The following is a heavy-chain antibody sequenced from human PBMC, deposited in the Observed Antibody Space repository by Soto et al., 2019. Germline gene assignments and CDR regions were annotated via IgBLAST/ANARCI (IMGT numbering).Heavy chain of an antibody. J-gene: IGHJ3*01. Sequence: EVRLVESEGGLVQPGGSLSLSCAASGFTFGYYWMHWVRQAPGQGLLWVSRIHSDGSSTTYADSVKGRFTISRDNAKNTVSLQMNSLRVEDTGVYFCARGDRGAFDLWGQGTMVTVSS. CDR3: ARGDRGAFDL. D-gene: IGHD2-21*02. CDR2: IHSDGSST. CDR1: GFTFGYYW. V-gene: IGHV3-74*01.